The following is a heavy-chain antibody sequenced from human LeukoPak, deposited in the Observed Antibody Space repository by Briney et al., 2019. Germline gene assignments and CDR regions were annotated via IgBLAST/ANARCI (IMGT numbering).Heavy chain of an antibody. CDR1: GGSINSSSYY. V-gene: IGHV4-39*01. CDR3: ARHSPSTPYSPFYYYGMDV. Sequence: SETLSLTCTVSGGSINSSSYYSGWIRQHPGKGLEWIGSIYYSGSTYYNPSLKSRVTISVDTSKNQFSLKLSSVTAADSAVYYCARHSPSTPYSPFYYYGMDVWGQGTTVTVSS. CDR2: IYYSGST. D-gene: IGHD6-13*01. J-gene: IGHJ6*02.